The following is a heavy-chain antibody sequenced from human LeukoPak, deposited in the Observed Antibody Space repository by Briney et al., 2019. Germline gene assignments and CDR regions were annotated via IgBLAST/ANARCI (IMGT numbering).Heavy chain of an antibody. J-gene: IGHJ4*02. Sequence: GGSLRLSCAASGFTFSSYGMHWVRQAPGKGLEWVAFIRYDGSNKYYADSVKGRFTISRDNSKNTLYLQMNSLRAEDTALYYCARDAVAGLPDYFDYWGQGTLVTVSS. V-gene: IGHV3-30*02. D-gene: IGHD6-19*01. CDR3: ARDAVAGLPDYFDY. CDR2: IRYDGSNK. CDR1: GFTFSSYG.